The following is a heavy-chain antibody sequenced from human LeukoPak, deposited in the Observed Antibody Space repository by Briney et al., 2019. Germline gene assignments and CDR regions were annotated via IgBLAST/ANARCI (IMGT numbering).Heavy chain of an antibody. CDR1: GYTFTSYY. Sequence: ASVKVSCKASGYTFTSYYMHWVRQAPGQGLEWMGIINPSGGSTSYAQKFQGRVTMTRDMSTSTVYMELSSLRSEDTAVYYCARDMAAGTKLGYYYYYMDVWGKGTTVTVSS. V-gene: IGHV1-46*01. D-gene: IGHD6-13*01. CDR2: INPSGGST. CDR3: ARDMAAGTKLGYYYYYMDV. J-gene: IGHJ6*03.